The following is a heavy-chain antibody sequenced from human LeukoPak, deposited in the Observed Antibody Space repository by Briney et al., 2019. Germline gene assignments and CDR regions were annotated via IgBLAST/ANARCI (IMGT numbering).Heavy chain of an antibody. CDR1: GGTFSSYT. CDR2: IIPILGIA. Sequence: ASVKVSCKASGGTFSSYTISWVRQAPGQGLAWMGRIIPILGIANYAQKFQGRVTITADKSTSTAYMELSSLRSEDTAVFFRAEDGIRYCSSTSCPLDYWGQGTLVTVSS. V-gene: IGHV1-69*02. CDR3: AEDGIRYCSSTSCPLDY. J-gene: IGHJ4*02. D-gene: IGHD2-2*01.